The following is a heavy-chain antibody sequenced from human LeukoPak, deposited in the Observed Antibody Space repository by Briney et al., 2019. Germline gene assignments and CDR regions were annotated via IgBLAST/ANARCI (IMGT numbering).Heavy chain of an antibody. CDR2: ISGSGGNT. CDR3: AKDLPSLATQRAFDI. V-gene: IGHV3-23*01. CDR1: GFTFNNYA. Sequence: GGSLRLSCAASGFTFNNYAMSWVRQAPGKGPEWVSAISGSGGNTYYADSVKGRFTISRDNSKNTLYLQMNSLRAEDTAVYYCAKDLPSLATQRAFDIWGQGTMVTVSS. J-gene: IGHJ3*02. D-gene: IGHD5-12*01.